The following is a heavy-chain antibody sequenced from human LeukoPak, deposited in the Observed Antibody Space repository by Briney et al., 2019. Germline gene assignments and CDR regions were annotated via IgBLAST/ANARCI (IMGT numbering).Heavy chain of an antibody. V-gene: IGHV3-48*01. CDR3: ARESSGGYSGYDHIDY. CDR2: ISSSSSTI. CDR1: GFTFSSYS. Sequence: GGSLRLSCAASGFTFSSYSINWVRQAPGKGLEWVSYISSSSSTIYYADSVKGRFTISRDNAKNSLYLQMNSLRAEDTAVYYRARESSGGYSGYDHIDYWGQGTLVTVSS. D-gene: IGHD5-12*01. J-gene: IGHJ4*02.